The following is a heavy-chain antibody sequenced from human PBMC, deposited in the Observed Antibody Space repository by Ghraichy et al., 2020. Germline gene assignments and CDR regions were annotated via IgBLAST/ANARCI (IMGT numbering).Heavy chain of an antibody. CDR1: GGSLNSDSYY. V-gene: IGHV4-39*01. D-gene: IGHD3-10*01. CDR2: VYSSGGS. J-gene: IGHJ4*02. CDR3: ARRNPGVAGALDY. Sequence: LSLTCTVSGGSLNSDSYYWGWILQPPGKGLEWIGSVYSSGGSFYSPSLKSRVTISLDTSRSQFSLQLSSVTAADTSLYFCARRNPGVAGALDYWGQGTLVTVSS.